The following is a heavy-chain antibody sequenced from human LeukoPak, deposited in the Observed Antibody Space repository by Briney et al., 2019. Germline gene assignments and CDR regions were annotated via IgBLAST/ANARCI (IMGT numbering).Heavy chain of an antibody. CDR3: ARGPHYGDHMGV. J-gene: IGHJ6*03. CDR1: GYTFTSYD. D-gene: IGHD4-17*01. V-gene: IGHV1-8*03. CDR2: MNPNSGNT. Sequence: GASVKVSCKASGYTFTSYDINWVRQATGQGLEWMGWMNPNSGNTGYAQKFQGRVTITRNTSISTAYMELSSLRSEDTAVYYCARGPHYGDHMGVWGKGTTVTVSS.